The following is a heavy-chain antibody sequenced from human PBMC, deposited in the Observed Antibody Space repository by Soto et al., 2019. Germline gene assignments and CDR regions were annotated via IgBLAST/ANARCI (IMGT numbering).Heavy chain of an antibody. CDR1: GFTFSSYA. CDR2: ISGSGGST. J-gene: IGHJ6*02. D-gene: IGHD3-3*01. Sequence: HPGGSLRLSCAASGFTFSSYAMSWVRQAPGKGLEWVSAISGSGGSTYYADSVKGRFTISRDNSKNTLYLQMNSLRSDDTAVYYCARDRGTKYYDFWSGYLHYYGTDVWGQGTTVTVSS. V-gene: IGHV3-23*01. CDR3: ARDRGTKYYDFWSGYLHYYGTDV.